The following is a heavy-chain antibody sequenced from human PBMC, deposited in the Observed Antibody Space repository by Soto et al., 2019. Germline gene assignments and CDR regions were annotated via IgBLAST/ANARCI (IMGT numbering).Heavy chain of an antibody. Sequence: QITLKESGPTLVKPTQTLTLTCTFSGFSLGTSGVGVGWIRQPPGKALEWLALIYWDDDKRYSPSLKSRLTITKDTSKNQVVLTMTNMDPVDTATYYCAHSREVILVRWYYYYMDVWGKGTTVTVSS. CDR3: AHSREVILVRWYYYYMDV. CDR1: GFSLGTSGVG. J-gene: IGHJ6*03. CDR2: IYWDDDK. V-gene: IGHV2-5*02. D-gene: IGHD3-3*01.